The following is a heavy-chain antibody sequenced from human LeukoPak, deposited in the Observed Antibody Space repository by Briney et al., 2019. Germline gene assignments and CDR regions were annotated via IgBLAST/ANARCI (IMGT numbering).Heavy chain of an antibody. Sequence: SETLSLTCTVSGGSISSYYWSWIRQPPGKGLEWIAYISDIGSINYHPSLKSRVTISLDTSKNQFSVRLSSAPPADTAVYFCARTPPSGEYNGFDSWGEGTLVTVSS. V-gene: IGHV4-59*01. J-gene: IGHJ5*01. CDR3: ARTPPSGEYNGFDS. CDR1: GGSISSYY. CDR2: ISDIGSI. D-gene: IGHD3-10*01.